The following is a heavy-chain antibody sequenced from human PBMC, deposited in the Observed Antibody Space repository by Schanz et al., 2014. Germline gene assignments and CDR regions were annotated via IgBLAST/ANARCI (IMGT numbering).Heavy chain of an antibody. Sequence: QVQLVQSGAEVKKPGASVKVSCKASGYTFTSYGISWVRQAPGQGLEWMGWIIPSLGLAKYEQKFQDKVTITADTSTTTAYMELSGLRSEDTAVYYCARAFGGYDPAGALDYWGQGTLVTVSS. D-gene: IGHD5-12*01. CDR3: ARAFGGYDPAGALDY. V-gene: IGHV1-69*10. J-gene: IGHJ4*02. CDR2: IIPSLGLA. CDR1: GYTFTSYG.